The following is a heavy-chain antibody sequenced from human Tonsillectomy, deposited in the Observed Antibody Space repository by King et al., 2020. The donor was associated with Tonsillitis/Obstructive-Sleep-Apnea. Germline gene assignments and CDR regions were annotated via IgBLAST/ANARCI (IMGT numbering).Heavy chain of an antibody. V-gene: IGHV1-46*01. CDR1: GYTFTSYY. CDR3: ARDPPETYDFWSGISDMDV. D-gene: IGHD3-3*01. CDR2: INPSGGST. J-gene: IGHJ6*03. Sequence: VQLVQSGAEVKKPGASVKVSCKASGYTFTSYYMHWVRQAPGQGLEWMGIINPSGGSTSYAQTFQGRVTMTRDTSTSTVYMELSSLRSEDTAVYYCARDPPETYDFWSGISDMDVWGKGTTVTVSS.